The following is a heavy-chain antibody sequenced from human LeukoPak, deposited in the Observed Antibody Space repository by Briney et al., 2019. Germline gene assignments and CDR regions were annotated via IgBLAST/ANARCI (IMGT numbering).Heavy chain of an antibody. CDR3: ARLAVAGTWAYYFDY. CDR1: GGSFSGYY. Sequence: SETLSLTCAVYGGSFSGYYWSWIRQPPGKGLEWIGEINHSGSTNYNPSLKSRVTISVDTSKNQFSLKLSSVTAADTAVYYCARLAVAGTWAYYFDYWGQGTLVTVSS. CDR2: INHSGST. D-gene: IGHD6-19*01. V-gene: IGHV4-34*01. J-gene: IGHJ4*02.